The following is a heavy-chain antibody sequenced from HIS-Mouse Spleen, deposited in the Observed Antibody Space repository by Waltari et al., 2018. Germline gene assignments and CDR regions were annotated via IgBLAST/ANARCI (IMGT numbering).Heavy chain of an antibody. CDR2: IYSGGST. CDR1: GFTVGSNY. V-gene: IGHV3-53*02. Sequence: EVQLVETGGGLIQPGGSLRLSCAASGFTVGSNYISWVRQAPGKGLEWVSVIYSGGSTYYADSVKGRFTISRDNSKNTLYLQMNSLRAEDTAVYYCARHYYYGSGSYYFDYWGQGTLVTVSS. CDR3: ARHYYYGSGSYYFDY. D-gene: IGHD3-10*01. J-gene: IGHJ4*02.